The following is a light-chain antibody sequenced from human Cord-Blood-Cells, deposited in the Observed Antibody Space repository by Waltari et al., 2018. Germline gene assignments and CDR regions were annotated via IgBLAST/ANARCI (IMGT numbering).Light chain of an antibody. Sequence: EIVLTQSPATLSLSPGERATLSCRASQSVSSYLAWYQQKPGQAPRLLIYDASNRATGIPARFSGSGSGTDFTHTVSSLEPEDFAVYYCQQRSNWHPRTFRGGTKVEIK. J-gene: IGKJ4*01. CDR2: DAS. V-gene: IGKV3-11*01. CDR3: QQRSNWHPRT. CDR1: QSVSSY.